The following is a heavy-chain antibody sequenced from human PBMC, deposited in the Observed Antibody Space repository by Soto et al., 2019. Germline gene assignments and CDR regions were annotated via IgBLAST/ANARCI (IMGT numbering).Heavy chain of an antibody. V-gene: IGHV4-39*01. J-gene: IGHJ6*01. CDR3: ARHQYGYGLAV. Sequence: QLHLQEPVPGLLKPSETMSLTFTVSCASISNSDYYWGWIRQPPGKGLEWIGRIFYNDNPYYSPSRNSRLPISRDTAKSQFSLDRSSVPAADTDVYFCARHQYGYGLAVWGQGTTVTVS. CDR2: IFYNDNP. D-gene: IGHD3-10*01. CDR1: CASISNSDYY.